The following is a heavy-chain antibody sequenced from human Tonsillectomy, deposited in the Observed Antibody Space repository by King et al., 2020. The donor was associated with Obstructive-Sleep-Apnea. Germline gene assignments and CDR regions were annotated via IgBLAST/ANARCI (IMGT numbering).Heavy chain of an antibody. D-gene: IGHD4-17*01. CDR1: GYTFTSYY. Sequence: QLVQSGAEVKKPGASVKVSCKASGYTFTSYYMHWVRQAPGQGLEWMGIINPSGGSTSYAQKFQGRVTMTRDTSTSTVYMELSSLRSEDTAVYYCARGGETTVTTLLSYYYYGMDVWGQGTTVTVSS. CDR3: ARGGETTVTTLLSYYYYGMDV. CDR2: INPSGGST. V-gene: IGHV1-46*01. J-gene: IGHJ6*02.